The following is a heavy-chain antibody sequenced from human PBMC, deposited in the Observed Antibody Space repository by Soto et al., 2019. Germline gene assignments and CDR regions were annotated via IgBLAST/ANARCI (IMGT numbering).Heavy chain of an antibody. CDR2: IYPGGKT. CDR3: ARLVGVALSP. D-gene: IGHD2-21*01. Sequence: SETLSLTCAVSGGSISSGHYPWTWIRQPPGKGLEWIGYIYPGGKTYYSSSLKSRVTIALDTSKSLVSLRLTSVTAADTAVYFCARLVGVALSPWGQGTLVTVSS. J-gene: IGHJ4*02. CDR1: GGSISSGHYP. V-gene: IGHV4-30-2*01.